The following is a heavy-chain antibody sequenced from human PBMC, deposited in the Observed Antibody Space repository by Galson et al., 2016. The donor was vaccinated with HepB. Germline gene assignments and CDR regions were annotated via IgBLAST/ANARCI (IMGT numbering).Heavy chain of an antibody. CDR2: VTYDGSNK. D-gene: IGHD2-15*01. CDR1: GFTFSSYD. V-gene: IGHV3-30-3*01. J-gene: IGHJ4*02. CDR3: SRDVVNGRHFDY. Sequence: SLRLSCAGSGFTFSSYDMHWVRQAPGKGLEWLAIVTYDGSNKYYADTVKGRFTISRDNTKNTLHLQMNSLRAEDTALYYCSRDVVNGRHFDYWGQGTLVTVSS.